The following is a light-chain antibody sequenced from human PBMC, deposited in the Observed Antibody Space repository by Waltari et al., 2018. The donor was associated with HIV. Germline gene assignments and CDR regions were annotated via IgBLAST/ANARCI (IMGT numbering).Light chain of an antibody. Sequence: QSALTHPPSASGSPGPPVTMSCTGTRSNIGGHNYFPWYQPHPGKAPKLIMTEATKRPSGVPDRFSGSKSGNTASLTVSGLQAEDEAHYYCSSYAPTNKFYVLFGGGTTLTVL. CDR2: EAT. J-gene: IGLJ2*01. CDR3: SSYAPTNKFYVL. CDR1: RSNIGGHNY. V-gene: IGLV2-8*01.